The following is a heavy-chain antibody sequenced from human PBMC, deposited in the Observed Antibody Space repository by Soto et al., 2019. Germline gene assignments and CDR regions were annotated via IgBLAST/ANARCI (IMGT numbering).Heavy chain of an antibody. Sequence: PSDTLSLTCTVSGGSIRSGGYYWSWVRQNPRRGLEWIGNIYYSGNTYYNPSLKSRLTISVDTSKNQFSLNLSSVTAADTAVYYCARDRLMATAGTARHYFGLDVWGQGTTVTVT. D-gene: IGHD5-18*01. J-gene: IGHJ6*02. CDR2: IYYSGNT. V-gene: IGHV4-31*03. CDR3: ARDRLMATAGTARHYFGLDV. CDR1: GGSIRSGGYY.